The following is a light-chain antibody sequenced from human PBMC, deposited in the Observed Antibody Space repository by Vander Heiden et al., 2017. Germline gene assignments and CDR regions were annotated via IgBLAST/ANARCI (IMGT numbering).Light chain of an antibody. Sequence: SYVLHQSLSVSVAPAQTARITCRAHNLRSKTVYPSLPKPGQAPVLVVDDGGDRPAGIPERFSGSNAENTATLTISRVEAGDEADYYCQVWDSSSDHVVFGGGTKVTVL. J-gene: IGLJ2*01. CDR2: DGG. V-gene: IGLV3-21*02. CDR1: NLRSKT. CDR3: QVWDSSSDHVV.